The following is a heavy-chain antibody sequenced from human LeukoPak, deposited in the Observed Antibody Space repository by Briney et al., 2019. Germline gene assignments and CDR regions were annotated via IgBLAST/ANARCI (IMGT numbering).Heavy chain of an antibody. J-gene: IGHJ5*02. CDR3: ARQWLRRFDP. V-gene: IGHV4-34*01. CDR1: GGSFSGYY. D-gene: IGHD5-12*01. CDR2: INHSGST. Sequence: SETLSLTCAVYGGSFSGYYWSWIRQPPGKGLEWIGEINHSGSTNYNPSLKSRVTISVGTSKNQFSLKLSSVTAADTAVYYCARQWLRRFDPWGQGTLVTVSS.